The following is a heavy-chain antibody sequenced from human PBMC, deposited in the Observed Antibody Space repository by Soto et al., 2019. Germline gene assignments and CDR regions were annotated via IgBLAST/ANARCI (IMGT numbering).Heavy chain of an antibody. CDR3: ARGPTYSGSYYYGMDV. CDR2: INHSGST. V-gene: IGHV4-34*01. CDR1: GGSFSGYY. D-gene: IGHD1-26*01. J-gene: IGHJ6*02. Sequence: QVQLQQWGAGLLKPSETLSLTCAVYGGSFSGYYWSWIRQPPGKGLEWIGEINHSGSTNYNPSLKCRVTISVDTSKNQFSLKLSSVTAADTAVYYCARGPTYSGSYYYGMDVWGQGTTVTVSS.